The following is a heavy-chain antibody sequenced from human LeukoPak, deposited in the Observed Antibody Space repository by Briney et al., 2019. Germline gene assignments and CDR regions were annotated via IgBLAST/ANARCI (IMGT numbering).Heavy chain of an antibody. V-gene: IGHV3-23*01. D-gene: IGHD3-9*01. CDR2: ISGSGGST. Sequence: HAGGSLRLSCAASGFTFSSYAMSWVRQAPGKGLEWVSAISGSGGSTYYADSVKGRFTISRDNSKNTLYLQMNSLRAEDTAVYYCAKALGFHYDILTGYIDWGQGTLVTVSS. J-gene: IGHJ4*02. CDR3: AKALGFHYDILTGYID. CDR1: GFTFSSYA.